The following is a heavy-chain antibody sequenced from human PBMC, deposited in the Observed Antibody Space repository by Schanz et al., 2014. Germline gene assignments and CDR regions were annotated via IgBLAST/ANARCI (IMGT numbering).Heavy chain of an antibody. V-gene: IGHV1-18*01. CDR1: GYSFTTYG. D-gene: IGHD3-10*01. CDR3: VRDGGWAFGDYHGMDV. J-gene: IGHJ6*02. CDR2: ISVYHGHT. Sequence: QVQLVQSAPEVKKPGASVKVSCKASGYSFTTYGLNWVRQAPGQGLEWMGWISVYHGHTNYAEKVHGRVTMTTDTSTSTAYMELRSLISDDTAVYYCVRDGGWAFGDYHGMDVWGQGTSVTVSS.